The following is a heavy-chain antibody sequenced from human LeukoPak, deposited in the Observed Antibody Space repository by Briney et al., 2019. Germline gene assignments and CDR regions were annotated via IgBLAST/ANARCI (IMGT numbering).Heavy chain of an antibody. CDR3: ARDPYPYYDILTGYYVGSDNWFDP. V-gene: IGHV3-30*03. J-gene: IGHJ5*02. Sequence: GSLRLSCAASGFTFSSYGMHWVRQAPGKGLEWVAVISYDGSNKYYADSVKGRFTISRDNSKNTLYLQMNSLRAEDTAVYYCARDPYPYYDILTGYYVGSDNWFDPWGQGTLVTVSS. D-gene: IGHD3-9*01. CDR1: GFTFSSYG. CDR2: ISYDGSNK.